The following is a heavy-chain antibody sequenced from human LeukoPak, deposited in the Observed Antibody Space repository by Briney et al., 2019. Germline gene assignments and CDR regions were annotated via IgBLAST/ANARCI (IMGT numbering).Heavy chain of an antibody. D-gene: IGHD2-15*01. CDR1: GGSISSGGYY. J-gene: IGHJ6*02. Sequence: SQTLSLTCTVSGGSISSGGYYWSWIRQHPGKGLEWIGNIYYSGSTYYNPSLKSRVTISVDTSKNQFSLKLSSVTAADTAVYYCARTVAATSHYYYYGMDVWGQGTTVTVSS. CDR2: IYYSGST. CDR3: ARTVAATSHYYYYGMDV. V-gene: IGHV4-31*03.